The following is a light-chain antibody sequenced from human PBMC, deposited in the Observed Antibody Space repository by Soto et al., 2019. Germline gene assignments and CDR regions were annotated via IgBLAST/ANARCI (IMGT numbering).Light chain of an antibody. Sequence: EIVLTQSPATLSLSPGERATLSCRASQSVGSYLAWYQQKPGQSPRLLIYDASNRATGIPARFSGSGSGTNFTITISSPESADPRVYYCPQSTKRPRTFGQGTKVEIK. V-gene: IGKV3-11*01. CDR1: QSVGSY. CDR3: PQSTKRPRT. J-gene: IGKJ1*01. CDR2: DAS.